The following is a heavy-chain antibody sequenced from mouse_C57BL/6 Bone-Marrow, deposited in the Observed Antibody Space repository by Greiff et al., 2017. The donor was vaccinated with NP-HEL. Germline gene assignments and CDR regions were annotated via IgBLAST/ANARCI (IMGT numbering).Heavy chain of an antibody. J-gene: IGHJ2*01. V-gene: IGHV5-12*01. D-gene: IGHD1-2*01. CDR3: ARRGITTAPFDY. Sequence: EVMLVESGGGLVQPGGSLKLSCAASGFTFSDYYMYWVRQTPEKRLEWVAYISNGGGSTYYPDTVKGRFTISRANAKNTLYLQMSRLKSEDTAMYYCARRGITTAPFDYWGQGTTLTVSS. CDR1: GFTFSDYY. CDR2: ISNGGGST.